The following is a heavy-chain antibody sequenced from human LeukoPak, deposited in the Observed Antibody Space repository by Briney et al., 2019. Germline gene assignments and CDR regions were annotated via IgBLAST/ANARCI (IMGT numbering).Heavy chain of an antibody. CDR1: GYTFTGYY. V-gene: IGHV1-2*02. Sequence: GASVKVSCKASGYTFTGYYIHWVRQAPGQGLEWMGWINPNSGGTNYAQKFQGRVTMTRDTSISTAYMELSRLTSDDTAVYYCARVGLCSGGSCYFYYFDYWGQGTLVTVSS. CDR2: INPNSGGT. J-gene: IGHJ4*02. CDR3: ARVGLCSGGSCYFYYFDY. D-gene: IGHD2-15*01.